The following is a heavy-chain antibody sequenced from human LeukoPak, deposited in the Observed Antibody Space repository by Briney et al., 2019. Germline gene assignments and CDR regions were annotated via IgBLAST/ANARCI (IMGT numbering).Heavy chain of an antibody. J-gene: IGHJ6*03. D-gene: IGHD3-10*01. Sequence: GGSLRLSCAASGFTFSSYEMNWVRQAPGKGLEWVSYISSSGSTIYYADSVKGRFTISRDNAKNSLYLQMNSLRAEDTAVYYCARAGRYVVRGVDGNMDVWGRGTTVTVSS. CDR2: ISSSGSTI. CDR3: ARAGRYVVRGVDGNMDV. V-gene: IGHV3-48*03. CDR1: GFTFSSYE.